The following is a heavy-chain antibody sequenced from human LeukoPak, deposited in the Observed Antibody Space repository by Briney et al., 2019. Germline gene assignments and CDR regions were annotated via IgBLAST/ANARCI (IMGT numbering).Heavy chain of an antibody. D-gene: IGHD3-3*01. Sequence: PGGSLRLSCAASVFTFISYRMHWVRHAPWKGLVWVSRISPDGSTTGHADSVKGRFTTSRDNAKNTLFLQMNSLRAEDTAVYYCTRDFDFSSAIWGQGTLVTVSS. J-gene: IGHJ4*02. V-gene: IGHV3-74*01. CDR1: VFTFISYR. CDR2: ISPDGSTT. CDR3: TRDFDFSSAI.